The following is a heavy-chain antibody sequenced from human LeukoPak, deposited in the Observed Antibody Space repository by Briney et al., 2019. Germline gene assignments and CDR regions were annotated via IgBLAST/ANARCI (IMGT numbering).Heavy chain of an antibody. CDR1: GFTFSSYW. CDR3: ARDGGGSYNDAFDI. D-gene: IGHD1-26*01. J-gene: IGHJ3*02. CDR2: INSDGSST. Sequence: PGRSLRLSCAASGFTFSSYWMNWVLQAPGKGLVWVSRINSDGSSTSYADSVKGRFTISRDNTKNTLYLQMNSLRDEDTAVYYCARDGGGSYNDAFDIWGQGTMVTVSS. V-gene: IGHV3-74*01.